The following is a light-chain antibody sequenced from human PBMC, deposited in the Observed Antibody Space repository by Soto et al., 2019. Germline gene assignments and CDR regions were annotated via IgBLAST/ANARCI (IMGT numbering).Light chain of an antibody. Sequence: QSALTQPRSVSGSPGQSVTISCTGTSSDVGGYTYVSWYQQHPGKAPKLIIYDVTERPSGVPARFSGSKSGNTASLTISGLQAEDEPDYYCCSYAGSYTYVFGTGTKLTVL. V-gene: IGLV2-11*01. CDR3: CSYAGSYTYV. CDR2: DVT. J-gene: IGLJ1*01. CDR1: SSDVGGYTY.